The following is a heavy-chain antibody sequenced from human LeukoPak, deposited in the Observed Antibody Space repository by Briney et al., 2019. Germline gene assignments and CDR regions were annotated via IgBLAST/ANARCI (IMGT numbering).Heavy chain of an antibody. Sequence: GESLQISCKGSGNRFTSYWIAWVRQMPGKGLEWMGIIYPGDSETRYSRSFQGQVTISADKSISTAYLQWSSLKASDTAFYYCARWRTAWYFDYWGQGTLVTVSS. J-gene: IGHJ4*02. CDR2: IYPGDSET. V-gene: IGHV5-51*01. CDR3: ARWRTAWYFDY. CDR1: GNRFTSYW.